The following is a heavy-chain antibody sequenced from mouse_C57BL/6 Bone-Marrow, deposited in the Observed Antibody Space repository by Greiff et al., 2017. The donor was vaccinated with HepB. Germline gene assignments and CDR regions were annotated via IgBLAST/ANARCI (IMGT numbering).Heavy chain of an antibody. J-gene: IGHJ4*01. CDR1: GYSITSGYY. CDR2: ISYDGSN. CDR3: LYYYGMDY. V-gene: IGHV3-6*01. Sequence: EVKLQESGPGLVKPSQSLSLTCSVTGYSITSGYYWNWIRQFPGNKLEWMGYISYDGSNNYNPSLKNRISITRDTSKNQFFLKLNSVTTEDTATYYCLYYYGMDYWGQGTSVTVSS.